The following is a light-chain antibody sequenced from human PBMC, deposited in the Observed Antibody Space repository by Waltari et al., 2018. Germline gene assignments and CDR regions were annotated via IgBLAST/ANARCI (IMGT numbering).Light chain of an antibody. CDR1: QDIDNA. CDR2: EAS. V-gene: IGKV1-13*02. CDR3: QQFDSFPPT. Sequence: AIQLTQSPSSLSASVGDRVTIPCRASQDIDNALAWYRQKPGKAPELLIYEASSWKTGAPSRFSGTGSGTDFTLTISSLQPEDFAAYYCQQFDSFPPTFGQGTRLEIK. J-gene: IGKJ5*01.